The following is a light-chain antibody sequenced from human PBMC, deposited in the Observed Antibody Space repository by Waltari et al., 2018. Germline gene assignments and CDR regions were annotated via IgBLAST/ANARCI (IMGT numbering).Light chain of an antibody. CDR1: SSEVGDFNF. CDR3: CSYIGTHTNWV. V-gene: IGLV2-11*01. J-gene: IGLJ3*02. CDR2: DVT. Sequence: QSALTQPRPVSGSPGQSATISCTGISSEVGDFNFVSWYQQHPGEAPKLMIYDVTKRPSGVPDRLSGSKSGNTASLTISGLQAEDEANYYCCSYIGTHTNWVFGGGTKLTVL.